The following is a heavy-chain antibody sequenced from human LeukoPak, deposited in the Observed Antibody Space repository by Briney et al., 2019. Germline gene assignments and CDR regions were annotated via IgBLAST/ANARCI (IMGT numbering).Heavy chain of an antibody. J-gene: IGHJ5*02. CDR3: ARQRSGSWFDP. CDR1: GGSISSYY. D-gene: IGHD3-10*01. Sequence: PSETLSLTCTVSGGSISSYYWSWIRQPPGKGLEWIGYIYYSGSTNYNPSLESRVTISVDTSKNQFSLKLSSVTAADTAVYYCARQRSGSWFDPWGQGTLVTVSS. CDR2: IYYSGST. V-gene: IGHV4-59*08.